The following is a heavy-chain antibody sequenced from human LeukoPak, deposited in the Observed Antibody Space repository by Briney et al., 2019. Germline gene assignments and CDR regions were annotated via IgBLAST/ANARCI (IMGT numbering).Heavy chain of an antibody. Sequence: SETLSLTCAVYGGSFSGYYWSWIRQPPGKGLEWIGGINHSGSTNYNPSLKSRVTISVDTSKNQFSLKLSSVTAADTAVYYCAARDSRGRKDWFDPWGQGTLVTVSS. CDR3: AARDSRGRKDWFDP. CDR2: INHSGST. CDR1: GGSFSGYY. V-gene: IGHV4-34*01. D-gene: IGHD3-3*01. J-gene: IGHJ5*02.